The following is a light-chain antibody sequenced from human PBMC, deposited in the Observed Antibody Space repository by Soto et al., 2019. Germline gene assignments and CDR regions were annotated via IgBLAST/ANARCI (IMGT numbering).Light chain of an antibody. CDR1: SSDLAIYNY. CDR3: SSYTDSSNYV. CDR2: QVT. J-gene: IGLJ1*01. V-gene: IGLV2-14*01. Sequence: QSVLTQPASVSGSPGQSITISCTGTSSDLAIYNYVSWYQQQPGKAPKLMIYQVTNRPSGVSNRFSGSRSGNTASLTISGLQAEDEADYYCSSYTDSSNYVCGTGTKVTDL.